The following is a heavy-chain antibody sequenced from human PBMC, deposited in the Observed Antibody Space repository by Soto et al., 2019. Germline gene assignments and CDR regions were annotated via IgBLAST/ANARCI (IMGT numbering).Heavy chain of an antibody. J-gene: IGHJ4*02. CDR1: GFTFSNYA. CDR2: ISGRGGNT. D-gene: IGHD2-15*01. CDR3: AKAGCSGGTCYLYYFDY. V-gene: IGHV3-23*01. Sequence: GGSLRLSCAASGFTFSNYAMSWVRQAPGTGLEWVSTISGRGGNTYYADSVKGRFTISRDNSRNTLYLQMDSMRVEDSAVYSCAKAGCSGGTCYLYYFDYWGQGALVTVSS.